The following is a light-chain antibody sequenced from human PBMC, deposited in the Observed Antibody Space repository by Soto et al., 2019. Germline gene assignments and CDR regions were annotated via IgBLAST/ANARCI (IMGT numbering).Light chain of an antibody. CDR3: QQYGSSPYT. CDR1: QSVSNSY. CDR2: GAS. Sequence: EIVLSQSPGTLSLSPGERATLSCRASQSVSNSYLAWYQQKPGQAPRLLIYGASSRAAGIPDSFSGSGSGTDFTLTISRLEPEDLAVYYCQQYGSSPYTFGQGTKLEIK. J-gene: IGKJ2*01. V-gene: IGKV3-20*01.